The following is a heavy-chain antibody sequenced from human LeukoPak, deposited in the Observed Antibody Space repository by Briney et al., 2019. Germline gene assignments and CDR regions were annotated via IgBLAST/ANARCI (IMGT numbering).Heavy chain of an antibody. CDR1: GFTLSKYW. J-gene: IGHJ4*02. CDR2: ISSDGSTT. D-gene: IGHD3-22*01. V-gene: IGHV3-74*01. CDR3: ARGLERNSKIVM. Sequence: PVGSLRLSCAASGFTLSKYWMNWVRQAPGKGLVWVSRISSDGSTTSYADLVKGRFTISRDNAKNTLYLQMNSLGADDTAVYYCARGLERNSKIVMWGQGTLVSVSP.